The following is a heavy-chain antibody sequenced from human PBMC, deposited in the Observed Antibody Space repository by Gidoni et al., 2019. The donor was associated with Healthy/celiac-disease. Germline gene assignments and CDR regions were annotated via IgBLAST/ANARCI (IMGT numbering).Heavy chain of an antibody. V-gene: IGHV2-5*01. CDR2: IYWNDDK. D-gene: IGHD3-3*01. CDR3: AHRTVTIFGVDPWDY. Sequence: QITLKESGPTLVKPTQTLTLTCTFSGFSLSTSGVGVGWIRQPPGKALEWLALIYWNDDKRYSPSLKSRLTITKDTSKNQVVLTMTNMDPVDTATYYCAHRTVTIFGVDPWDYWGQGTLVTVSS. CDR1: GFSLSTSGVG. J-gene: IGHJ4*02.